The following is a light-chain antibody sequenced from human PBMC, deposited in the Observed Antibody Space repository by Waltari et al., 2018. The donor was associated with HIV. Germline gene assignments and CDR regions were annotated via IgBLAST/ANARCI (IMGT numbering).Light chain of an antibody. V-gene: IGLV2-14*01. J-gene: IGLJ1*01. CDR2: EVT. CDR3: SSYTSGRSLYV. Sequence: QTALTQPASVSGSPGQSITISCTGTSSDIGGYHYVSWYQQHPGKAPPLMIYEVTNRPPGVSERFSGSKSGYTASLTISGLQGEDEATYYCSSYTSGRSLYVFGPGTKVTVL. CDR1: SSDIGGYHY.